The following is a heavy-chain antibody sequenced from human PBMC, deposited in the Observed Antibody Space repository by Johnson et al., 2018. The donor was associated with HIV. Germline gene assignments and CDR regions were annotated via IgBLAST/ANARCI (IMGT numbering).Heavy chain of an antibody. CDR1: GFSFSSYA. D-gene: IGHD3-10*01. V-gene: IGHV3-30*04. J-gene: IGHJ3*02. Sequence: QVQLVESGGGLIQPGRSLRLSCAASGFSFSSYAMHWVRQAPGKGLEWVAVVSYDGSERYYADSVKGRFTISRDSSKNTLYLQMNSLRAEDTAVYYCAKAMSPMVRGNIWGQGTMVTVSS. CDR2: VSYDGSER. CDR3: AKAMSPMVRGNI.